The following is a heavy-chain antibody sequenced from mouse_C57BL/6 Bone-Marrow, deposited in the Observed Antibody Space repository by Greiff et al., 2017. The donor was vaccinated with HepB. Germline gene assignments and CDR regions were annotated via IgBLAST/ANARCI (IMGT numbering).Heavy chain of an antibody. CDR2: INPSSGYT. CDR3: AGPYYYSSSYLDY. D-gene: IGHD1-1*01. Sequence: VKLMESGAELAKPGASVKLSCKASGYTFTSYWMHWVKQRPGQGLEWIGYINPSSGYTKYNQKFKDKATLTADKSSSTAYMQLSSLTYEDSAVYYCAGPYYYSSSYLDYWGRGNTLTVTA. V-gene: IGHV1-7*01. CDR1: GYTFTSYW. J-gene: IGHJ2*01.